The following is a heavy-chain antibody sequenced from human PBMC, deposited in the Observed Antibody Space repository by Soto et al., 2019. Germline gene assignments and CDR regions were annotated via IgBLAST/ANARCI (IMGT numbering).Heavy chain of an antibody. CDR2: ISGSGGST. D-gene: IGHD2-2*01. CDR1: GFTFSSYA. J-gene: IGHJ6*03. V-gene: IGHV3-23*01. Sequence: EVQLLESGGGLVQPGGSLRLSCAASGFTFSSYAMSWVRQAPGKGLEWVSAISGSGGSTYYADSVKGRFTISRDNSKNTLYLQMNSLRAEDTAVYYCAKLYCSSTSCYWSSEYYYYYMDVWGKGTTVTVSS. CDR3: AKLYCSSTSCYWSSEYYYYYMDV.